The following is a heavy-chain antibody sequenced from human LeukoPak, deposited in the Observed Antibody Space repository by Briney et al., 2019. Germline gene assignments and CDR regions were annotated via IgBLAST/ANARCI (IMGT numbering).Heavy chain of an antibody. CDR1: GYSFTSYW. J-gene: IGHJ4*02. V-gene: IGHV5-51*01. D-gene: IGHD3-22*01. CDR3: ARVPYYYDSSGYAVTPYFDY. Sequence: GESLKISCKGSGYSFTSYWIGWVRQMPGKGLEWMGSIYPGDSDTRYSPSFQGQVTISADKSISTAYLQWSSLKASDTAMYYCARVPYYYDSSGYAVTPYFDYWGQGTLVTVSS. CDR2: IYPGDSDT.